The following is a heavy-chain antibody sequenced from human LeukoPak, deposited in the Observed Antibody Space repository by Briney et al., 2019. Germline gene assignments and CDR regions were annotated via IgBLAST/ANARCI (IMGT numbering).Heavy chain of an antibody. D-gene: IGHD1-20*01. CDR2: ISAYNGNT. J-gene: IGHJ3*02. CDR1: GYTFTSYG. CDR3: ARPFITGTRNDAFDI. V-gene: IGHV1-18*01. Sequence: GASVKVSCKASGYTFTSYGISWVRQAPGQGLEWMGWISAYNGNTNYAQKLQGRVTMTTDTSTSTAYMELRSLRSDDTAVYYCARPFITGTRNDAFDIWGQGTMVTVSS.